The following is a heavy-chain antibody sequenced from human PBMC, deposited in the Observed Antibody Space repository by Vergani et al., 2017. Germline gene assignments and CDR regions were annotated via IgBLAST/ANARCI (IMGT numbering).Heavy chain of an antibody. D-gene: IGHD1-7*01. CDR3: VYRKTGCGTTCCFCPFYYYGYLDV. J-gene: IGHJ6*03. CDR1: GFSLNTRGVS. CDR2: IYWNDDQ. Sequence: QITLKESGPTLVKPTQTLTLTCTFSGFSLNTRGVSVAWIRQPPGKALDWLALIYWNDDQHYSPSLNNKVTSTKHTSKNQVVLTMTHMDYVDTGTYYCVYRKTGCGTTCCFCPFYYYGYLDVWGQGTTVTVSS. V-gene: IGHV2-5*04.